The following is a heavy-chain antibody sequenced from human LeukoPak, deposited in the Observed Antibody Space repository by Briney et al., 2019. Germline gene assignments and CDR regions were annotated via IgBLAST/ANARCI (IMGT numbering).Heavy chain of an antibody. Sequence: GGSLRLSCAASGFTFSNYAMSWVRQAPGKGLEWVSAISSGGGNTYYADSVKGRFTISKDNSKNMLYLQMNSLRAEDTAIYYCAKIWGGSDCFDYWGLGALVIVSS. CDR2: ISSGGGNT. CDR1: GFTFSNYA. V-gene: IGHV3-23*01. D-gene: IGHD3-3*01. J-gene: IGHJ4*02. CDR3: AKIWGGSDCFDY.